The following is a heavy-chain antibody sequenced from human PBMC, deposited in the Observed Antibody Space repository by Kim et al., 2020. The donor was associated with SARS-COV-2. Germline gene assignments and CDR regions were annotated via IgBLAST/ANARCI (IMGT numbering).Heavy chain of an antibody. Sequence: GGSLRLSCAASGFTFSSYEMNWVRQAPGKGLEWVSYISSSGSTIYYADSVKGRFTISRDNAKNSLYLQMNSLRAEDTAVYYCARDMSCSGGSCYPPRWYYYGMDVWGQGTTVTVSS. J-gene: IGHJ6*02. CDR1: GFTFSSYE. D-gene: IGHD2-15*01. CDR2: ISSSGSTI. CDR3: ARDMSCSGGSCYPPRWYYYGMDV. V-gene: IGHV3-48*03.